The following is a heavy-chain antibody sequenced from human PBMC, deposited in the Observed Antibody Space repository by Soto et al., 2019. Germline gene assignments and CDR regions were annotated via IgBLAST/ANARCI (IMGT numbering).Heavy chain of an antibody. CDR3: VRERSPFDAFDI. J-gene: IGHJ3*02. Sequence: GGSLRLSCAGSGFSFSTYGMHWVRQAPGKGLEWVAVVWSNGVTNYYADSVRGRFTISRDNSKNSLYLQMNSLKAEDTAVYYCVRERSPFDAFDIWGQGTMVTVSS. D-gene: IGHD3-10*01. V-gene: IGHV3-33*01. CDR2: VWSNGVTN. CDR1: GFSFSTYG.